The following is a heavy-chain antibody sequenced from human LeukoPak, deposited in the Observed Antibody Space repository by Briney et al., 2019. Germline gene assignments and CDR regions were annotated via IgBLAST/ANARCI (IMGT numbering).Heavy chain of an antibody. V-gene: IGHV1-18*01. CDR1: GYTFTSYG. Sequence: GASVKVSCKASGYTFTSYGISWVRQAPGQGLEWMGWISAYNGNTNYAQKLQGRVTMTTDTSTSTAYMELRSLRSDDTAVYYCARQSRIVRGENWFDPWGQGTLVIVSS. D-gene: IGHD3-10*01. CDR3: ARQSRIVRGENWFDP. CDR2: ISAYNGNT. J-gene: IGHJ5*02.